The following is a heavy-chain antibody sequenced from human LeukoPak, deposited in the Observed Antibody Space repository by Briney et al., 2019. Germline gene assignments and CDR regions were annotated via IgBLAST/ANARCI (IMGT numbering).Heavy chain of an antibody. CDR2: INPNSGGT. CDR3: AREDVGYCSSTSCYLTAGWFDP. CDR1: GYTFTGYH. Sequence: ASVKVSCKASGYTFTGYHMHWVRQAPGQGLEWMGWINPNSGGTNYAQKFQGRVTMTRDTSISTAYMELSRLRSDDTAVYYCAREDVGYCSSTSCYLTAGWFDPWGQGTLVTVSS. J-gene: IGHJ5*02. D-gene: IGHD2-2*01. V-gene: IGHV1-2*02.